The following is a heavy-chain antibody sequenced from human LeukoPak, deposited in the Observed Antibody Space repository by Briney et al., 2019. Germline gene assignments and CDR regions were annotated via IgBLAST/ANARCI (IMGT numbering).Heavy chain of an antibody. V-gene: IGHV3-23*01. J-gene: IGHJ4*01. Sequence: PGGSLRLSCAASGFTFSSYAMSWVRQAPGKGLEWVSAISGSGGSTYYADSVKGRFTISRDNSKNTLYLQMNSLRAEDTAVYYCAKRSGWLQFRTFDYWGQEPWSPSPQ. CDR3: AKRSGWLQFRTFDY. D-gene: IGHD5-24*01. CDR2: ISGSGGST. CDR1: GFTFSSYA.